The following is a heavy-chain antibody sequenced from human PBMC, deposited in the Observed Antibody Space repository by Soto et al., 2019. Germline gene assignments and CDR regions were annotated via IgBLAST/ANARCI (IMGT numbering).Heavy chain of an antibody. CDR1: GGSISSGDYY. Sequence: PSETLSLTCTVSGGSISSGDYYWSWIRQPPGKGLEWIGYIYYSGSTYYNPSLKSRVTISVDTSKNQFSLKLSSVTAADTAVYYCARGSYYYDSSGYYHYWGQGNLVTVS. CDR2: IYYSGST. J-gene: IGHJ4*02. V-gene: IGHV4-30-4*01. CDR3: ARGSYYYDSSGYYHY. D-gene: IGHD3-22*01.